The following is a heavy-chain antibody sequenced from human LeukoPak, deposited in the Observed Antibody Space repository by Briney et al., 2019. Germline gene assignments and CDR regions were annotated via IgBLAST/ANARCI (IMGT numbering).Heavy chain of an antibody. J-gene: IGHJ5*02. V-gene: IGHV4-59*08. CDR3: ARHPPPWAGNNWFDP. Sequence: SETLSLTCSVSGVSISTYYWIWIRQPPAKGLEWMGFFSYSGSTKYNPSLKSRVTMSVDTSKNQFSLKLSSVTAADTAVYYCARHPPPWAGNNWFDPWGQGTLVTVSS. CDR2: FSYSGST. CDR1: GVSISTYY. D-gene: IGHD3-10*01.